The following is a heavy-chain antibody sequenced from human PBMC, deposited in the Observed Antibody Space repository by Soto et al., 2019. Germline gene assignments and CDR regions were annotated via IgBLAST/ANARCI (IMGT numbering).Heavy chain of an antibody. Sequence: GGSLSLSCSASGFTFSSYAMHWVRQAPGKVLEYVSGISSNGVGTYYANSVKDRFTISRDNSKNTLYLQMGSLRAEDMAVYYCARREQSDYYYMDVWGKGTSVTVSS. CDR3: ARREQSDYYYMDV. D-gene: IGHD6-19*01. V-gene: IGHV3-64*01. CDR1: GFTFSSYA. J-gene: IGHJ6*03. CDR2: ISSNGVGT.